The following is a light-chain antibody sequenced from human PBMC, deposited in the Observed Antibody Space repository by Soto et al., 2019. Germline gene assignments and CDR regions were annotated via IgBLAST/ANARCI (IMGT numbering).Light chain of an antibody. V-gene: IGLV1-47*01. J-gene: IGLJ3*02. CDR2: RDG. CDR3: AVWDQSLTGWV. Sequence: QSVLTQPPSASGTPGQSLTISCSGSSSNIGSHFVYWYQHLPGTAPKLLIFRDGQRPSGAPARFFGPKSGTSASLAISGLRSDDEADYYCAVWDQSLTGWVFGGGTKLAVL. CDR1: SSNIGSHF.